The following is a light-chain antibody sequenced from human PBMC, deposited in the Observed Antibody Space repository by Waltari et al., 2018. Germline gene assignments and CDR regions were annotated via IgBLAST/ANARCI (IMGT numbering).Light chain of an antibody. CDR2: HNG. Sequence: SYVLTQPPSVSVAPGTTASITCGGNNIGSKSVHWYQQKPGQAPVLVIFHNGDRPSGIPERFSGSNSGDTATLTITRVEAGDEADYYCQVWDSDTDHFVFGTGTKINVL. CDR3: QVWDSDTDHFV. CDR1: NIGSKS. J-gene: IGLJ1*01. V-gene: IGLV3-21*03.